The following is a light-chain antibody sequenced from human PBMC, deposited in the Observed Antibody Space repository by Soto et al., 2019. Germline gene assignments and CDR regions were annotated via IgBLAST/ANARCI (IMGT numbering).Light chain of an antibody. CDR1: QSISTW. CDR2: KAS. CDR3: QQYNGYPHT. J-gene: IGKJ2*01. Sequence: EIQMTQSPSTLSASVGDRVTITCRASQSISTWLAWYQQKPGKAPKLLIYKASSLRNGVPSRFSGSGSGTEFTLTIYSLQPDDFASYYCQQYNGYPHTFGQGTKLEIK. V-gene: IGKV1-5*03.